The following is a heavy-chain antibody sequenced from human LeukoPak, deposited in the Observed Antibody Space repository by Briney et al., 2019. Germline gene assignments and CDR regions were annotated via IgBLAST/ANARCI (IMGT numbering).Heavy chain of an antibody. D-gene: IGHD2-15*01. J-gene: IGHJ6*03. CDR3: ARTIVYYYYMDA. CDR1: GGSISSGDYY. V-gene: IGHV4-30-4*08. CDR2: IYYSGST. Sequence: SQTLSLTCTVSGGSISSGDYYWSWIRQPPGKGLEWIGYIYYSGSTYYNPSLKSRVTISVDTSKNQFSLKLSSVTAADTAVYYCARTIVYYYYMDAWGKGTTVTVSS.